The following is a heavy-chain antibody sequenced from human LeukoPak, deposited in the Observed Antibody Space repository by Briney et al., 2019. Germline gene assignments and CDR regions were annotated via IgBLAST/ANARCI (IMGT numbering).Heavy chain of an antibody. J-gene: IGHJ4*02. Sequence: GGSLRLSRAASGFTFSSYSMNWVRQAPGKGLEWVSSISSSSSYIYYADSVKGRFTISRDNAKNSLYLQMNSLRAEDTAVYYCAREHGWKGRVDYWGQGTLVTVSS. CDR2: ISSSSSYI. V-gene: IGHV3-21*01. CDR3: AREHGWKGRVDY. CDR1: GFTFSSYS. D-gene: IGHD1-1*01.